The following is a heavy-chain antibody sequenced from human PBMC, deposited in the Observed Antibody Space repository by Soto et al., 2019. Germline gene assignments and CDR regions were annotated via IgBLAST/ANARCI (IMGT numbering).Heavy chain of an antibody. J-gene: IGHJ6*02. V-gene: IGHV5-51*01. CDR2: IYPGDSDT. D-gene: IGHD3-10*01. Sequence: GESLKISCKGSGYSFTSYWIGWVRQMPGKGLEWMGIIYPGDSDTRYSPSFQGQVTISADKSISTAYLQWSSLKASDTAMYYCATTNPPGSGSSRSNYYYHGMDVWGQGTTVTVSS. CDR3: ATTNPPGSGSSRSNYYYHGMDV. CDR1: GYSFTSYW.